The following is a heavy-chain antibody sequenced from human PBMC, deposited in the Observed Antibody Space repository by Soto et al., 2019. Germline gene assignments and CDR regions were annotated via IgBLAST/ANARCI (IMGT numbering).Heavy chain of an antibody. J-gene: IGHJ5*02. CDR1: GGTFSSYA. D-gene: IGHD3-22*01. Sequence: QVQLVQSGAEVKKPGSSVKVYCKASGGTFSSYAISWVRQAPGQGLEWMGGIIPIFGTANYAQKFQGRVTITADESTSTAYMELSSLRSEDTAVYYCAREYYDSSGYYYNWFDPWGQGTLVTVSS. V-gene: IGHV1-69*01. CDR3: AREYYDSSGYYYNWFDP. CDR2: IIPIFGTA.